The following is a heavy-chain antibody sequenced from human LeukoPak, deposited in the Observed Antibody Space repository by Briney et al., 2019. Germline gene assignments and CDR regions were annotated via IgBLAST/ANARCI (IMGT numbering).Heavy chain of an antibody. J-gene: IGHJ6*03. Sequence: SETLSLICSVSGSSITGGFFWGWVRQPPGKGLEWIGSVYQTGLTYYKPSLKSRAAISLDPSKSHFFLELTSVTAADTAVYYCAREALNGQQLWSVLRPYYYYYMDVWGKGTTVTISS. CDR1: GSSITGGFF. CDR2: VYQTGLT. V-gene: IGHV4-38-2*02. CDR3: AREALNGQQLWSVLRPYYYYYMDV. D-gene: IGHD5-18*01.